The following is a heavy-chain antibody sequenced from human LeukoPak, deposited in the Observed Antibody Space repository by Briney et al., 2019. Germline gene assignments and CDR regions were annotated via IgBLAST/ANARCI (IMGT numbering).Heavy chain of an antibody. J-gene: IGHJ4*02. D-gene: IGHD3-9*01. CDR3: ASQRDWLSLYYFDY. V-gene: IGHV4-39*01. Sequence: SETLSLTCTVSGGSISSSSYYWGWIRQPPGKGLEWIGSIYYSGSTYYNPSLKSRVTISVDTSKNQFSLKLSSVTAADTAVYYCASQRDWLSLYYFDYWGQGTLVTVSS. CDR1: GGSISSSSYY. CDR2: IYYSGST.